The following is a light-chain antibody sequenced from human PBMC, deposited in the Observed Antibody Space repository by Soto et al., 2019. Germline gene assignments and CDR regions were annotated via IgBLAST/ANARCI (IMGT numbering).Light chain of an antibody. CDR2: KAS. V-gene: IGKV1-5*03. J-gene: IGKJ1*01. CDR3: KHYNSYSEA. CDR1: QTISSW. Sequence: DIQMTQSPSTLSGSVGDRVTITFRASQTISSWLAWYQQKPGKAHKLLIYKASTLKSGVQSRFSGSGSGTEFTLTIRSLQPDDFATYYCKHYNSYSEAFGQGTEVDIK.